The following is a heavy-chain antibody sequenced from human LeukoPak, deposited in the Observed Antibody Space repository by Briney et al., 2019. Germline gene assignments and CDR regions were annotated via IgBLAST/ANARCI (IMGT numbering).Heavy chain of an antibody. J-gene: IGHJ6*02. CDR2: ISYDGSSK. V-gene: IGHV3-30-3*01. CDR3: ARASPTTVTTIYGMDV. D-gene: IGHD4-17*01. Sequence: PGGSLRLSCAASGFTFSSYAMHWVRQAPGKGLEWVAVISYDGSSKYYADSVKGRFTISRDNSKNTLYLQMNSLRAEDTAVYYCARASPTTVTTIYGMDVWGQGTTVTVSS. CDR1: GFTFSSYA.